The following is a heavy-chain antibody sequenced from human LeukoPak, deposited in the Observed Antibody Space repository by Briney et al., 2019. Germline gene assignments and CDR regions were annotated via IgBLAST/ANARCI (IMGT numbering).Heavy chain of an antibody. CDR3: AKVYDYVWGSYRPAPNFDY. J-gene: IGHJ4*02. D-gene: IGHD3-16*02. V-gene: IGHV3-21*04. CDR1: GYALKSYS. Sequence: GGSLRLSCAGSGYALKSYSLTWVRQAPGKGLEWVSSISSTSAYIHYADSVKGRFTISRDNSKNTLYLQMNSLRAEDTAVYYCAKVYDYVWGSYRPAPNFDYWGQGTLVTVSS. CDR2: ISSTSAYI.